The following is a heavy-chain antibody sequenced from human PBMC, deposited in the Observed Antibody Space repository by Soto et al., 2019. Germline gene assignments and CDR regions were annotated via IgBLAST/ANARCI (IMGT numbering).Heavy chain of an antibody. Sequence: ASVKVSCKASGGTFSSYTISWVRQAPGQGLEWMGRIIPILGIANYAQKFQGRVTITADKSTSTAYMELSSLRSEDTAVYYCARDHQDIVVVPAAMGPAFDIWGQGTMVTVSS. CDR3: ARDHQDIVVVPAAMGPAFDI. CDR2: IIPILGIA. V-gene: IGHV1-69*04. J-gene: IGHJ3*02. D-gene: IGHD2-2*01. CDR1: GGTFSSYT.